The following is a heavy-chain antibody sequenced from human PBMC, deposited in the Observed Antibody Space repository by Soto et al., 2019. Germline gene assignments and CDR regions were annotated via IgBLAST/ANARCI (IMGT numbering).Heavy chain of an antibody. CDR2: IYYSGST. J-gene: IGHJ3*02. CDR3: ASHWLVGAFDI. CDR1: GGSISSSSYY. D-gene: IGHD6-19*01. V-gene: IGHV4-39*01. Sequence: ASETLSLTCTVSGGSISSSSYYWGWIRQPPGKGLEWIGSIYYSGSTYYNPSLKSRVTISVDTSKNQFSLKLSSVTAADTAVYYCASHWLVGAFDIWGQGTMVTVSS.